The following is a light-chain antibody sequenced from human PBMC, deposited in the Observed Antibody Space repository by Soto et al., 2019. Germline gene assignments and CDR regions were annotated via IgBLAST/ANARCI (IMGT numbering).Light chain of an antibody. Sequence: EIVMTQSPATLSVSPGERATLSCRASQSVSTKLAWYQHKPGQAPRLLVYDASTWATGVPARFSGSGSGTDFTLTISSLQSEDFAVYYCQQYYRWPITFGQGTRLDIK. CDR3: QQYYRWPIT. CDR2: DAS. V-gene: IGKV3-15*01. J-gene: IGKJ5*01. CDR1: QSVSTK.